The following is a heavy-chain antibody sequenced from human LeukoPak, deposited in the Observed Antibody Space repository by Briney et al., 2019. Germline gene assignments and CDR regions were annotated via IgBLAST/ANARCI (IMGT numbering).Heavy chain of an antibody. CDR3: AKGAQTYYYDSSDSIVPEFFDY. J-gene: IGHJ4*02. V-gene: IGHV3-30*18. Sequence: GGPLRLSCAASGFTFSSYGMHWVRQAPGKGLEWVAVISYDGSNKYYADSVKGRFTISRDNSKNTLYLQMNSLSAEDTAVYYCAKGAQTYYYDSSDSIVPEFFDYWGQGTLVTVSS. CDR2: ISYDGSNK. D-gene: IGHD3-22*01. CDR1: GFTFSSYG.